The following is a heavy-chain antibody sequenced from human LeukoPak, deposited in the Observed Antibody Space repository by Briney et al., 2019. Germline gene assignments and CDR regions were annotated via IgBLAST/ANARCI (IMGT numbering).Heavy chain of an antibody. CDR3: AKDGAISGYDS. V-gene: IGHV3-23*01. Sequence: GSLRLSCAASGFTFSNAWMSWVRQAPGKGLEWVSAISGSGGSTYYADSVKGRFTISRDNSKNTLYLQMNSLRAEDTAVYYCAKDGAISGYDSGGQGTLVTVSS. J-gene: IGHJ4*02. CDR2: ISGSGGST. D-gene: IGHD5-12*01. CDR1: GFTFSNAW.